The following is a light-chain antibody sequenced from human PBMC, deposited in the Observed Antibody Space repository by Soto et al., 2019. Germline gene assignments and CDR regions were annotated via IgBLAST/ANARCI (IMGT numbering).Light chain of an antibody. J-gene: IGLJ2*01. V-gene: IGLV1-51*01. CDR3: GTWDSSLNAGV. CDR2: DDN. CDR1: LSNIEYNF. Sequence: QSVLTQPDSVSAAPGQQVTISCSGSLSNIEYNFVSWYQQFPGKAPKLLIYDDNQRPSGVPARFSASKSGTSATLGVTGLQPGDEATYYCGTWDSSLNAGVFGGGTQLTVL.